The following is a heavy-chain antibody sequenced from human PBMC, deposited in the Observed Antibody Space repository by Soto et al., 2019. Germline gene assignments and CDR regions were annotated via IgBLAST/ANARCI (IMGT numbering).Heavy chain of an antibody. CDR3: ARADTSGFYYPY. D-gene: IGHD3-22*01. V-gene: IGHV3-23*01. CDR2: INTSGGTT. CDR1: GFTFSNYA. J-gene: IGHJ1*01. Sequence: PGGSLRLSCAASGFTFSNYAMSWVLQAPGKGLFWVSAINTSGGTTYYADSVKGRFTISRDNSENTMYLQMNSMRVEDTAVSYCARADTSGFYYPYWGQGTLVTVSS.